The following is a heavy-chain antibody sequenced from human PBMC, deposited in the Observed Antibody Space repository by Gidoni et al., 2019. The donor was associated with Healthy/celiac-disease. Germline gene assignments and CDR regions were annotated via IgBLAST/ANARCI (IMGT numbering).Heavy chain of an antibody. CDR1: GFPFSRYD. J-gene: IGHJ2*01. CDR3: ARSSGGSGSYYPNTYWYFDL. D-gene: IGHD3-10*01. V-gene: IGHV3-13*04. CDR2: IGTAGDT. Sequence: EVQLVESGGGLVQPGGSLRLSCAASGFPFSRYDMHWVRQATGQGLEWVSAIGTAGDTYYPGSVKGRFTISRENAKNSLYLQMNSLRAGDTAVYYCARSSGGSGSYYPNTYWYFDLWGRGTLVTVSS.